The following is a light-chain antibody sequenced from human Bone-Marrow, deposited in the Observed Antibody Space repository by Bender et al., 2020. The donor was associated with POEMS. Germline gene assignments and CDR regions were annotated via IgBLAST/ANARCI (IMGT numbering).Light chain of an antibody. CDR3: TSYTRNSRGGSYV. CDR2: INS. V-gene: IGLV1-47*01. CDR1: TSNIGTNH. J-gene: IGLJ1*01. Sequence: QSVLTQPPSASGTPGQWVTISCSGSTSNIGTNHVHWYQQLPGMAPKLLIYINSQRPSGVPDRFSASKSGSSASLVIGGLRSEDEADYYCTSYTRNSRGGSYVFGTGTKVTVL.